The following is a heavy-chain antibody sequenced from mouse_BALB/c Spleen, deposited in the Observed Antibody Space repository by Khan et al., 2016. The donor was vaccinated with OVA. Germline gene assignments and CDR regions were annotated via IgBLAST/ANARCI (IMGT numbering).Heavy chain of an antibody. CDR2: ISYSGRT. D-gene: IGHD3-3*01. CDR3: ARGRAY. CDR1: GYSITSDYA. Sequence: QLEESGPGLVKPSQSLSLTCTVTGYSITSDYAWNWIRQFPGNKLEWMGYISYSGRTNYTPSLKSRISITRDTSKNQFFLQLNSVTTEDTATYYCARGRAYWGQGTLVTVSA. J-gene: IGHJ3*01. V-gene: IGHV3-2*02.